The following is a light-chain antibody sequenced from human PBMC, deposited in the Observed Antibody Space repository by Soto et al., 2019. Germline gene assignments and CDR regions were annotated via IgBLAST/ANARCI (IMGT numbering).Light chain of an antibody. CDR3: QQYGSSPPKA. V-gene: IGKV3-20*01. CDR2: DAS. J-gene: IGKJ1*01. Sequence: EIVLTQSPATLSLFPGERATLSCRASQSVSSYLACYQQKPGQAPRLLIYDASSRATGIPARFSGSGSGTDFTLTISSLEPEDFAVYYCQQYGSSPPKAFGQGTKVDIK. CDR1: QSVSSY.